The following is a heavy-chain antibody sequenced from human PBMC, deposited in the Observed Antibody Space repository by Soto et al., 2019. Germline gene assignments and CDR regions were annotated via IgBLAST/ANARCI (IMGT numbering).Heavy chain of an antibody. CDR3: ARGSWVVPAAMVNWFDP. J-gene: IGHJ5*02. D-gene: IGHD2-2*01. CDR2: INPNSGGT. Sequence: QVQLVQSGAEVKKPGASVKVSCKASGYTFTGYYMHWVRQAPGQGLEWMGWINPNSGGTNYAQKFQGRVTVTRDTSISTAYMELSRLRSDDTAVYYCARGSWVVPAAMVNWFDPWGQGTLVTVSS. CDR1: GYTFTGYY. V-gene: IGHV1-2*02.